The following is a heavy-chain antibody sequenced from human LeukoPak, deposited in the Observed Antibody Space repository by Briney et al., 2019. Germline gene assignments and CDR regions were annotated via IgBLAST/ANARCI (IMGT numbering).Heavy chain of an antibody. CDR3: TTGYTSTSYDHC. CDR1: GFTFSSAW. D-gene: IGHD5-12*01. J-gene: IGHJ4*02. V-gene: IGHV3-15*01. CDR2: IKSKTDGETT. Sequence: GGSLRLSCAASGFTFSSAWMNWVRQAPGKGLEWVGRIKSKTDGETTDYAAPVQGRFTISRGDSRNTLYLQMNSLKTEDTAVYYCTTGYTSTSYDHCWGQGTLLTVSS.